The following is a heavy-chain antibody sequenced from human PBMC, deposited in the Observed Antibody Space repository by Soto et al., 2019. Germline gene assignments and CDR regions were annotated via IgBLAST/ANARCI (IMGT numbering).Heavy chain of an antibody. V-gene: IGHV5-51*01. D-gene: IGHD6-19*01. J-gene: IGHJ6*02. Sequence: GESLKISCKGSGYSFTSYWIGWVRQMPVKGLEWMGIIYPGDSDTRYSPSFQGQVTISADKSISTAYLQWSSLKASDTAMYYCARFSSANYYYYGMDVWGQGTPVTVSS. CDR3: ARFSSANYYYYGMDV. CDR2: IYPGDSDT. CDR1: GYSFTSYW.